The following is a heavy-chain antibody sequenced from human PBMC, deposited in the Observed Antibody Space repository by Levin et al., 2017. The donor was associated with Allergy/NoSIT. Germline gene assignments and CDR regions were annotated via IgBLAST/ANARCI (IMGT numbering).Heavy chain of an antibody. CDR3: ARGPTYCSGGSCYQGGFDY. CDR1: GFTFSSYA. V-gene: IGHV3-64*01. J-gene: IGHJ4*02. D-gene: IGHD2-15*01. Sequence: GESLKISCAASGFTFSSYAMHWVRQAPGKGLEYVSAISSNGGSTYYANSVKGRFTISRDNSKNTLYLQMGSLRAEDMAVYYCARGPTYCSGGSCYQGGFDYWGQGTLVTVSS. CDR2: ISSNGGST.